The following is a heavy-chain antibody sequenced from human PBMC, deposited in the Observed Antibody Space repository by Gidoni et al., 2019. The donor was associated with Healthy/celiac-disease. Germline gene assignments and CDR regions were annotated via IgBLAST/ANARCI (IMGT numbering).Heavy chain of an antibody. CDR3: ARDLLNWNYGDGGDY. CDR1: GYTFTSYG. V-gene: IGHV1-18*01. J-gene: IGHJ4*02. D-gene: IGHD1-7*01. Sequence: QLQLVQSGPAFKTPGASVKVSCKASGYTFTSYGISWVRQDHGQGLEWMGWISAYNGNTNYAQKLQGRVTMTTDTSTSTAYMELRSLRSDATTVYYCARDLLNWNYGDGGDYWGQGTLVTVSS. CDR2: ISAYNGNT.